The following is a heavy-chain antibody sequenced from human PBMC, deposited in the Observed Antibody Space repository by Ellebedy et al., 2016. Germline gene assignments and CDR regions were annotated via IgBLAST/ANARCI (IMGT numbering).Heavy chain of an antibody. J-gene: IGHJ4*02. Sequence: GESLKISCTISGFTFSLYGFSWVRQVPGEGLEWIASISSSGRYVYYADSLKGRFTVSRDNDASSLFLQIYGLRDTDTAVYYCTRGPTDAVDPATVTFDHWGQGAHVSVSS. CDR3: TRGPTDAVDPATVTFDH. V-gene: IGHV3-21*01. CDR2: ISSSGRYV. CDR1: GFTFSLYG. D-gene: IGHD4-11*01.